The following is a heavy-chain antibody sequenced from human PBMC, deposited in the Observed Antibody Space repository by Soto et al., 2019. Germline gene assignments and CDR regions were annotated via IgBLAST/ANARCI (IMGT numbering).Heavy chain of an antibody. V-gene: IGHV3-30*04. CDR3: ARCRDPTYYYHGMDV. Sequence: QVQLVQSGGGVVQPGRSLRLSCAASGFTFSSYPMHWVRQAPGKGLEWVAVISFDGRNKYYVDSVKRRFTISRDNSKNTLYLQMNSLRDEDTAVYSCARCRDPTYYYHGMDVWGQGTTVTVSS. D-gene: IGHD1-1*01. CDR2: ISFDGRNK. CDR1: GFTFSSYP. J-gene: IGHJ6*02.